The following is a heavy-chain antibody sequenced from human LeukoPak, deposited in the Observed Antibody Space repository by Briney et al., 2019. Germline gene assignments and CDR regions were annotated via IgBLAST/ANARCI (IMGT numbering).Heavy chain of an antibody. D-gene: IGHD3-3*01. CDR2: MYTSGST. Sequence: TSETLSLTCTVSGGSISSYYWSWIRQPAGKGLEWIGRMYTSGSTNYNPSLKSRVTISVDKSKNQFSLKLSSVTAADTAVYYCARDYRRGATIFGVVTPRWYFDLWGRGTLVTVSS. CDR3: ARDYRRGATIFGVVTPRWYFDL. CDR1: GGSISSYY. J-gene: IGHJ2*01. V-gene: IGHV4-4*07.